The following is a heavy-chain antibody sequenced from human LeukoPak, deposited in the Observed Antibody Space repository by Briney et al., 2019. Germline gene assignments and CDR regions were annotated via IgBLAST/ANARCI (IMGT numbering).Heavy chain of an antibody. V-gene: IGHV4-34*01. CDR1: GGSFSGYY. J-gene: IGHJ4*02. CDR2: INHSGST. Sequence: SETLSLTCAIYGGSFSGYYWSWIRQPPGKGLEWIGEINHSGSTNYNPSLKSRVAISEDTSKNQFSLKLTFVTAADTAMYYCARGRYTAMANWGQGTLVTVSS. D-gene: IGHD5-18*01. CDR3: ARGRYTAMAN.